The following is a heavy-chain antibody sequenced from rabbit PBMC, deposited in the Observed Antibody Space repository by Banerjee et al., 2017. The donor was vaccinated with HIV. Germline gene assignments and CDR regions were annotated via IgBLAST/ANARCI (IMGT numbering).Heavy chain of an antibody. CDR2: IYAGSSGST. CDR3: AKDHVGSPL. D-gene: IGHD4-2*01. CDR1: GFSFNNNYW. V-gene: IGHV1S40*01. J-gene: IGHJ4*01. Sequence: QSLEESGGDLVKPGASLTLTCTASGFSFNNNYWICWVRQAPGKGLEWIASIYAGSSGSTYYEGLHTGPIPSSTDPARTVSLRVTRLPTGDTENNFRAKDHVGSPLWGPATLVTV.